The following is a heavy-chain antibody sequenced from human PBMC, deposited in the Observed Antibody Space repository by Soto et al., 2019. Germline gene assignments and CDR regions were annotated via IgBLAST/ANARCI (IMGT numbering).Heavy chain of an antibody. V-gene: IGHV4-34*01. CDR3: ARDKITGLFDY. Sequence: SETLSLTCAVYGGSFSGYYWAWIRQPPGTGLEWIGEINHSGSTNYNPSLKSRVTISVDTSKNQFSLKLTSVTAADTAVYYCARDKITGLFDYWGQGTLVNVSS. CDR2: INHSGST. CDR1: GGSFSGYY. J-gene: IGHJ4*02. D-gene: IGHD2-8*02.